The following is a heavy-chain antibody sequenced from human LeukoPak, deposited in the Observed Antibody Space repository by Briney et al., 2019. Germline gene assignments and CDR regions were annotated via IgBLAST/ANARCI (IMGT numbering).Heavy chain of an antibody. CDR2: ISAYNGNT. D-gene: IGHD3-9*01. CDR3: ARGGYFDFQTSFDY. Sequence: ASVTVSCKASGYTFTSYGISWVRQAPGQGLEWMGWISAYNGNTNYAQKLQGRVTMTTDTSTSTAYMELRSLRSEDTAVYYCARGGYFDFQTSFDYWGQGTLVTVSS. CDR1: GYTFTSYG. V-gene: IGHV1-18*04. J-gene: IGHJ4*02.